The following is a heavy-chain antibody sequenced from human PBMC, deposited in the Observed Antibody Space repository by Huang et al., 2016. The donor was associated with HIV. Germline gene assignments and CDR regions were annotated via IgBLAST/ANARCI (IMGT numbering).Heavy chain of an antibody. Sequence: QVQLQESGPGLVKPSETLSLTCTVSGGSISTHYWSWIRQPPGKGLEWIGSIDYRGSTSDSPPLKSRGTILQDTSKNQLSLRVDSVTAADTAMYDCARDHHDFWRGYRRMYFFDHWGQGTLVTVSS. CDR2: IDYRGST. CDR3: ARDHHDFWRGYRRMYFFDH. CDR1: GGSISTHY. D-gene: IGHD3-3*01. V-gene: IGHV4-59*11. J-gene: IGHJ4*02.